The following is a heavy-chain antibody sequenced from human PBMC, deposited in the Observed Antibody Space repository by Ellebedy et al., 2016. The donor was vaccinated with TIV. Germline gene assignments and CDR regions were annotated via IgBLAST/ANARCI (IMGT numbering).Heavy chain of an antibody. V-gene: IGHV3-23*01. J-gene: IGHJ4*02. CDR1: GFSFNSYA. CDR3: ARGRSGTYIHHAFDY. D-gene: IGHD1-14*01. Sequence: GESLKISCAASGFSFNSYAMSWVRQAPGKGLEWVSTISNTGSRTYYADSVEGQFIISRDNSKRTLFLQMNSLRAEDTALYYCARGRSGTYIHHAFDYWGQGILVTVSS. CDR2: ISNTGSRT.